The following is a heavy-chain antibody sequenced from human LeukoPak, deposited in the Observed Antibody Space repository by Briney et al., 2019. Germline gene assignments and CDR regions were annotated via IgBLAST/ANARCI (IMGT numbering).Heavy chain of an antibody. CDR3: AREGGSEHPGAFDI. CDR1: GFIFSNNA. D-gene: IGHD2-15*01. Sequence: GSLRLSCAASGFIFSNNAMNWVRQAPGEGLEWVSGISGSGGTTYYADSVKGRFSISRDNSKNTLFLQMNSLRAEDTAVYYCAREGGSEHPGAFDIWGQGTMVTVSS. V-gene: IGHV3-23*01. J-gene: IGHJ3*02. CDR2: ISGSGGTT.